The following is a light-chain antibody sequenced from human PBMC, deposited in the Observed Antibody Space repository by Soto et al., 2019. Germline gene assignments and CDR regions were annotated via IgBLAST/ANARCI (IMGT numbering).Light chain of an antibody. CDR2: DVS. J-gene: IGLJ1*01. V-gene: IGLV2-11*01. CDR1: SSDVGGYNY. Sequence: QSALTQPRSVSGSPGQSVTISCTGTSSDVGGYNYVSWYQQHPGKAPKLMIYDVSKRPSGVPDRFSGSKSGNTASLTISGLQAEDEADYYCCSYAGSRNYVFGPGTKLTVL. CDR3: CSYAGSRNYV.